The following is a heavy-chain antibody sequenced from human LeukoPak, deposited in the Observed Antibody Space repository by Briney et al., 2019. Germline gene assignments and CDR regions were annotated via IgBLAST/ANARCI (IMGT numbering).Heavy chain of an antibody. Sequence: GGSLRLSCAPSGFTFSTYSMNWVRQAPGKGLEWVSSISSSSTYIYYADSLKGRFTISRDNAKNSLYLQMNRLRAEDTAVYYCARFPQKDNPPIFGVITEDYWDQGTLVTVSS. CDR1: GFTFSTYS. J-gene: IGHJ4*02. CDR3: ARFPQKDNPPIFGVITEDY. CDR2: ISSSSTYI. V-gene: IGHV3-21*01. D-gene: IGHD3-3*01.